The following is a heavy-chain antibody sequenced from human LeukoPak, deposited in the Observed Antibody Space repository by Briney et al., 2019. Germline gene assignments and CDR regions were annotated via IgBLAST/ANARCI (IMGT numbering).Heavy chain of an antibody. CDR1: GFTFSSYG. D-gene: IGHD1-7*01. CDR2: IWYDGSNK. Sequence: GGSLRLSCAASGFTFSSYGMHWVRQAPVKGLEWVAVIWYDGSNKYYADSVKGRFTISRDNSKNTLYLQMNSLRAEDTAVYYCARESLELRYFDYWGQGTLVTVSS. J-gene: IGHJ4*02. V-gene: IGHV3-33*01. CDR3: ARESLELRYFDY.